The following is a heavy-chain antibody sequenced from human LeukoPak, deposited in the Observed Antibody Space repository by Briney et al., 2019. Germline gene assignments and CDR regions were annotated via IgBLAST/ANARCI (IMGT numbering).Heavy chain of an antibody. V-gene: IGHV3-23*01. CDR3: AKRGVVIRVILVGFHKEAYYFDS. J-gene: IGHJ4*02. Sequence: GRSLRLSCAVSGITLSNYGMSWAPQAPGKGLEWVAGISGSGGSTSYADSVKGRFTISRDNPRNTLYLQMNSLRAEDTAVYFCAKRGVVIRVILVGFHKEAYYFDSWGQGALVTVSS. CDR2: ISGSGGST. D-gene: IGHD3-22*01. CDR1: GITLSNYG.